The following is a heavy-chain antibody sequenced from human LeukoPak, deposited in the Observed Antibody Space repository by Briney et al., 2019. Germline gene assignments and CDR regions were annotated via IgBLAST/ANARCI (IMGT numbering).Heavy chain of an antibody. CDR2: IYYSGST. CDR3: AREEGELWPY. D-gene: IGHD3-16*01. V-gene: IGHV4-38-2*02. CDR1: GYSISSGYY. Sequence: SSETLSLTCTVSGYSISSGYYWGWIRQPPGKGLEWIGSIYYSGSTYYNPSLKSRVTISVDTSKNQFSLKLSSVTAADTAVYYCAREEGELWPYWGQGTLVTVSS. J-gene: IGHJ4*02.